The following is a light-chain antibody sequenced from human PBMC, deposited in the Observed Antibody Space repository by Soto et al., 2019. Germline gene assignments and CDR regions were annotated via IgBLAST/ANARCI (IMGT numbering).Light chain of an antibody. Sequence: EIVLTQSPGTLSLSPGERATLSCRASQDVTNNYLDWYQQKPGRAPRLLIHYASIKATGIPDRFSGSGSGTDFTLTISSLETEEFAVYYCQQCSISPLTFGGGTKVEIK. CDR3: QQCSISPLT. CDR1: QDVTNNY. V-gene: IGKV3-20*01. CDR2: YAS. J-gene: IGKJ4*01.